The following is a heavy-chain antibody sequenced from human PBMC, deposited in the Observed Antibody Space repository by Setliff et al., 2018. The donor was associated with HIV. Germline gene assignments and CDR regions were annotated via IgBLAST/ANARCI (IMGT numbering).Heavy chain of an antibody. CDR1: GGSISSGGYY. J-gene: IGHJ5*02. V-gene: IGHV4-30-2*01. CDR3: ARGNDRNGYYINWFDP. CDR2: INHSGST. Sequence: SETLSLTCTVSGGSISSGGYYWSWIRQQPGKGLEWIGEINHSGSTNYNMSLWSRVTISLDASRNQFSLELISVTAADTAVYYCARGNDRNGYYINWFDPWGQGTLVTVSS. D-gene: IGHD3-22*01.